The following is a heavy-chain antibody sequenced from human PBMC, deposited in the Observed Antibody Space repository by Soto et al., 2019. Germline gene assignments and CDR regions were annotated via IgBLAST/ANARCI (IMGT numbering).Heavy chain of an antibody. J-gene: IGHJ4*02. Sequence: EVQLVESGGGLVQPGGSLRLSCAASGFTFSSYEMNWVRQAPGKGLEWVSYISSSGSTIYYADSVKGRFTISRDNAKNSLYLKMNSLRAEDTAAYYCASLRGYSGYDSDYWGQGTLVTVSS. D-gene: IGHD5-12*01. CDR2: ISSSGSTI. CDR3: ASLRGYSGYDSDY. CDR1: GFTFSSYE. V-gene: IGHV3-48*03.